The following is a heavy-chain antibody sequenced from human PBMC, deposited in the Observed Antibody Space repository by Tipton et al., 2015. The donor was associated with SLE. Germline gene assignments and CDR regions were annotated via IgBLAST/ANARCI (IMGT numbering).Heavy chain of an antibody. CDR1: GDSIRTSAYY. V-gene: IGHV4-61*02. D-gene: IGHD3-22*01. Sequence: TLSLTCTLSGDSIRTSAYYWSRIRQPAGKGLEWIGRIFHSGSTTYSPSFKSRVSASVDTSKNQFSLRLYSVTPADTAVYYCARETAVVITNAIDIWGQGTMVTVS. J-gene: IGHJ3*02. CDR2: IFHSGST. CDR3: ARETAVVITNAIDI.